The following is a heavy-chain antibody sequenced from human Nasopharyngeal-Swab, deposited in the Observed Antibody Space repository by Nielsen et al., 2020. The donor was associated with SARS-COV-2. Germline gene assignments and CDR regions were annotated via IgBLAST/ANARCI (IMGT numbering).Heavy chain of an antibody. CDR3: AGDSNHLLYWWCKAFDI. Sequence: SETLSLTCAVYGGSFSGYYWSWIRQPPGKGLEWIGEMNHSGSTNYNPSPKSRVTISVDTSKNQFSLKLSSVTAADTAVYYCAGDSNHLLYWWCKAFDIWGQGTMVTVSS. CDR2: MNHSGST. V-gene: IGHV4-34*01. D-gene: IGHD2-8*02. CDR1: GGSFSGYY. J-gene: IGHJ3*02.